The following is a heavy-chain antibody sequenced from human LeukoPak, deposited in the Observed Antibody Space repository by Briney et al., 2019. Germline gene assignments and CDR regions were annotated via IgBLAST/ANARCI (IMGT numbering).Heavy chain of an antibody. CDR1: GFTFSSYY. CDR2: IDSDGNIT. V-gene: IGHV3-74*01. CDR3: ARISYDSSGYYDY. D-gene: IGHD3-22*01. J-gene: IGHJ4*02. Sequence: GGSLRLSCAASGFTFSSYYIHWVRQAPGKGLVWVSRIDSDGNITTYADSVKGRFTISRDNAKNKLYLQMNSLRAEDTAVYYCARISYDSSGYYDYWGQGTLVTVSS.